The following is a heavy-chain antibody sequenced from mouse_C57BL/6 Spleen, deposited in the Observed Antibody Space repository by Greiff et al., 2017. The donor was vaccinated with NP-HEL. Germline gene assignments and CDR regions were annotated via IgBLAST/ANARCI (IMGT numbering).Heavy chain of an antibody. V-gene: IGHV1-62-2*01. CDR2: FYPGSGSI. Sequence: QVQLQQSGAELVKPGASVKLSCKASGYTFTEYTIHWVKQRSGQGLEWIGWFYPGSGSIKYNEKFKEKATLTAEKSSSTVYMELSRLTSEDSAVYFCAIHDPIYYGSYWYFDVWGTGTTVTVSS. J-gene: IGHJ1*03. CDR1: GYTFTEYT. D-gene: IGHD2-2*01. CDR3: AIHDPIYYGSYWYFDV.